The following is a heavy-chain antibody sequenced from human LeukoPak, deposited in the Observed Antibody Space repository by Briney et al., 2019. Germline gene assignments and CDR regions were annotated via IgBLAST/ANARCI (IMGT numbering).Heavy chain of an antibody. CDR3: AKSPGTTGWFDP. CDR2: ISGSGATI. CDR1: GFTFSTYG. Sequence: GGSLRLSCAASGFTFSTYGMSWVRQAPGKGLEWVSGISGSGATIYYADSVKGRFTISRENSKNTLYLQMNSLRAEDTAVYYCAKSPGTTGWFDPWGQGTLVTVSS. J-gene: IGHJ5*02. V-gene: IGHV3-23*01. D-gene: IGHD1-1*01.